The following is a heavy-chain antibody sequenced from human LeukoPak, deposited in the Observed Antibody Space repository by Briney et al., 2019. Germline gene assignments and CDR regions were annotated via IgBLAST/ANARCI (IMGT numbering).Heavy chain of an antibody. D-gene: IGHD1-26*01. CDR1: GGTFSSYA. CDR3: AREEGATPTLDY. J-gene: IGHJ4*02. V-gene: IGHV1-69*13. Sequence: ASVKVSCKASGGTFSSYAISWVRQAPGQGLEWMGGIIPIFGTANYAQKFQGRVTITADESTSTAYMELSSLRSEDTAVYYCAREEGATPTLDYWGQGTLVTVSS. CDR2: IIPIFGTA.